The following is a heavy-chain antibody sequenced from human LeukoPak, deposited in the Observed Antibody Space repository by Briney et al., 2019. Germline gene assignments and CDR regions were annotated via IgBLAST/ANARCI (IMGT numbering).Heavy chain of an antibody. CDR1: GFTFSSHG. V-gene: IGHV3-23*01. J-gene: IGHJ4*02. CDR3: ARDPGGGGEDY. Sequence: GGSLRLSCAASGFTFSSHGMNWVRQAPGKGLEWVSGISPSGDILYYADSVKGQFTISRDNSKNTVSLQMNSLRAEDTAVYYCARDPGGGGEDYWGQGTLVTVSS. CDR2: ISPSGDIL. D-gene: IGHD2-15*01.